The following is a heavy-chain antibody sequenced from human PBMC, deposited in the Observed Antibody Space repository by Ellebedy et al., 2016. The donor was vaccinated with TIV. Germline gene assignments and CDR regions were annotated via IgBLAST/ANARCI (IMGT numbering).Heavy chain of an antibody. Sequence: MPSETLSLTCTVSGGSISNSDYYWNWIRQPPGKGLDWIGSIKYSGSTYYKPSLRSRATISEDTSKNQFSLKLSSVTAADTAVYYCARMYFYDTSGDIGYWGQGTLVTVSS. J-gene: IGHJ4*02. CDR1: GGSISNSDYY. CDR3: ARMYFYDTSGDIGY. CDR2: IKYSGST. D-gene: IGHD3-22*01. V-gene: IGHV4-39*01.